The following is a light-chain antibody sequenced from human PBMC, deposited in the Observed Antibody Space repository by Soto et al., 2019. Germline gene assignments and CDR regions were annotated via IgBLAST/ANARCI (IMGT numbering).Light chain of an antibody. CDR2: EVS. CDR1: SSDVGNYKY. Sequence: QSVLTQPASVSGSPGQSITISCTGTSSDVGNYKYVSWYQQHPGKAPKLMIYEVSSRPSGVSNRFSGSKSGNTASLTISGLQAEDEGDYYCFSYADSNSFVFGSGTKVTVL. J-gene: IGLJ1*01. V-gene: IGLV2-14*01. CDR3: FSYADSNSFV.